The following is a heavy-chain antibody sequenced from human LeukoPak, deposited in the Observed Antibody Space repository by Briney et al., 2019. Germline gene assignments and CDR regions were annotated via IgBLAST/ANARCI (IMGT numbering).Heavy chain of an antibody. D-gene: IGHD3-10*01. CDR2: INHSGST. CDR1: GFTFSGHW. Sequence: GSLRLSCAASGFTFSGHWMSWVRQPPGKGLEWIGEINHSGSTNYNPSLKSRVTISVDTSKNQFSLKLSAVTAADTAVYYCARGWSGYGSGSGWGQGTRVTVSS. J-gene: IGHJ4*02. V-gene: IGHV4-34*01. CDR3: ARGWSGYGSGSG.